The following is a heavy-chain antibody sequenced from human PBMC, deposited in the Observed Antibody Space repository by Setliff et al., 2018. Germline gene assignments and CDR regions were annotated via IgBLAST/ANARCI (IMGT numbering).Heavy chain of an antibody. CDR2: ISPYNGNT. CDR1: GYNFITFG. J-gene: IGHJ4*02. V-gene: IGHV1-18*01. Sequence: ASVKVSCKTSGYNFITFGVSWVRQAPGQGLEWMGWISPYNGNTDYAQRFQGRVTMTSDTSTTTVYMELTSLKSDDTAVYHCVRGPGPSVVVAMPFDRWGQGTLVTVSS. D-gene: IGHD5-12*01. CDR3: VRGPGPSVVVAMPFDR.